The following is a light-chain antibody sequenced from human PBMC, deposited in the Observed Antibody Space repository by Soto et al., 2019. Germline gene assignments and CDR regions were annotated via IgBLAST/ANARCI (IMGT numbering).Light chain of an antibody. J-gene: IGKJ1*01. CDR2: DAS. CDR3: QHYNSYSEA. Sequence: DIQVTQSPPTLSASVGDRVTITCRASQTISTWMAWYQQKPGKAPKLLVYDASTLQSGVASRFSGSGSGTEFTLIISGLQPDDSATYYCQHYNSYSEALGQGTKVDIK. CDR1: QTISTW. V-gene: IGKV1-5*01.